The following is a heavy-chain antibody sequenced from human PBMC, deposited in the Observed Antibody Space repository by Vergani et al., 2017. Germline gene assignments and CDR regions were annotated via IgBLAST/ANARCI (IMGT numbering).Heavy chain of an antibody. Sequence: EVQLVESGGGLVQPGGSLRLSCAASGFTFSSYWMHWVRQAPGKGLVWVSRIKSKTDGGTTDYAAPVKGRFTISRDDSKNTLYLQMNSLKTEDTAVYYCTTDEQLVTATRYYGMDVWGQGTTVTVSS. CDR3: TTDEQLVTATRYYGMDV. D-gene: IGHD6-13*01. V-gene: IGHV3-15*07. CDR1: GFTFSSYW. CDR2: IKSKTDGGTT. J-gene: IGHJ6*02.